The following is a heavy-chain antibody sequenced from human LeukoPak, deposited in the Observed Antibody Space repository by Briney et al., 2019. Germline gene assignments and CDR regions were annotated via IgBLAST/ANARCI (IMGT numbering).Heavy chain of an antibody. Sequence: PGGSLRLSCAASGFTFSSYAMHWVRQAPGKGLEWVAVISYDGSNKYYADSVKGRFTISRDNSKNTLYLQMNSLRAEDTAVYYCARDPEATIWSGYLVQLDYWGQGTLVTVSS. CDR1: GFTFSSYA. CDR2: ISYDGSNK. D-gene: IGHD3-3*01. CDR3: ARDPEATIWSGYLVQLDY. V-gene: IGHV3-30*04. J-gene: IGHJ4*02.